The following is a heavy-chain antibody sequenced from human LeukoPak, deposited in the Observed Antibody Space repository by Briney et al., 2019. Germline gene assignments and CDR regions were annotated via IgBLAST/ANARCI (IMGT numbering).Heavy chain of an antibody. Sequence: GGSLRLSCAASGFTFSSYVMHWVRQAPGKGLEWVAFIRYDGSNKYYADSVKGRFTISRDNSKNTLYLQMNSLRAEDTAVYYCAKDLYYDSSGYSYFDYWGQGTLVTVSS. V-gene: IGHV3-30*02. CDR3: AKDLYYDSSGYSYFDY. CDR2: IRYDGSNK. CDR1: GFTFSSYV. D-gene: IGHD3-22*01. J-gene: IGHJ4*02.